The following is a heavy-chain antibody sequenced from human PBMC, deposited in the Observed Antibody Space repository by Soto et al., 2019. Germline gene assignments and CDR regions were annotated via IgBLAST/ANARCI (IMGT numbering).Heavy chain of an antibody. CDR2: ISYDGSNK. CDR1: GFTFSSYG. Sequence: GGSLRLSCAASGFTFSSYGMHWVRQAPGKGLEWVAVISYDGSNKYYADSVKGRFTISRDNSKNTLYLQMNSLRAEDTAVYYCAKDRGNQYSWYNWFDPWGQGTLVTVSS. CDR3: AKDRGNQYSWYNWFDP. V-gene: IGHV3-30*18. D-gene: IGHD6-6*01. J-gene: IGHJ5*02.